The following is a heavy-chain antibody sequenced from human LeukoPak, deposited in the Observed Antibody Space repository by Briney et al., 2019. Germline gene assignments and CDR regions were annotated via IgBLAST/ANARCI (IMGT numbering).Heavy chain of an antibody. D-gene: IGHD3-10*01. CDR3: AKPHYSGSGSHSREDY. CDR1: GFTFSSYA. V-gene: IGHV3-23*01. J-gene: IGHJ4*02. CDR2: ISGSGGST. Sequence: PGGSLRLSCAASGFTFSSYAVSWVRQAPGKGLEWVSAISGSGGSTYYADSVKGRFTISRDNSKITVYLQMSSLRAEDTAVYYCAKPHYSGSGSHSREDYWGQGTLVTVSS.